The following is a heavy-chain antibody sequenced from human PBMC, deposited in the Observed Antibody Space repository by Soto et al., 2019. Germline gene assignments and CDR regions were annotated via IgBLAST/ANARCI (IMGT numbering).Heavy chain of an antibody. Sequence: GESLKISCKASGYSFTTDWIGWVRQMPGKGLEWMGIIYPGDSDTRYSPSFQGQVTISADKSISTAYLQWSSLKASDTAMYYCARYWHSYSSNYFHCMDVYRQGTTFTISS. V-gene: IGHV5-51*01. CDR2: IYPGDSDT. CDR1: GYSFTTDW. J-gene: IGHJ6*02. D-gene: IGHD5-18*01. CDR3: ARYWHSYSSNYFHCMDV.